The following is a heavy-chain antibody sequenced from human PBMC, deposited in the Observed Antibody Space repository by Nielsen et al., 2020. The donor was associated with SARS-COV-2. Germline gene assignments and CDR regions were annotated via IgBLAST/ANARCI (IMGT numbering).Heavy chain of an antibody. Sequence: GESLKVSCKASGYTFTSYYMHWVRQAPGQGLEWMGIINPSGGSTSYAQKFQGRVTMTRDTSTSTVYMELSSLRSEDTAVYYCARELPGGGSSSYDYYYYGMDVWGQGTTVTVSS. V-gene: IGHV1-46*01. CDR3: ARELPGGGSSSYDYYYYGMDV. CDR2: INPSGGST. J-gene: IGHJ6*02. CDR1: GYTFTSYY. D-gene: IGHD6-6*01.